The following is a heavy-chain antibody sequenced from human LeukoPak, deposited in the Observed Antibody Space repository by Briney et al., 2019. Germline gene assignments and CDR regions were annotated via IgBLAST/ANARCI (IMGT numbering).Heavy chain of an antibody. CDR3: AKGLVGSSIADFFDY. J-gene: IGHJ4*02. CDR2: CWNSGSI. D-gene: IGHD6-6*01. V-gene: IGHV3-9*03. Sequence: CWNSGSIGYADSVKGRFTISRDNAKNSLYLQMNSLRGEDMALYYCAKGLVGSSIADFFDYWGPGILVTVSS.